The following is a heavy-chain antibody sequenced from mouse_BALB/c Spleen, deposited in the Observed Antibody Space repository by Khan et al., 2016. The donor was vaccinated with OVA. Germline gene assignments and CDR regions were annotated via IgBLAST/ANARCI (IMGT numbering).Heavy chain of an antibody. CDR2: INPYNDGT. V-gene: IGHV1S136*01. J-gene: IGHJ4*01. Sequence: IQLVQSGPELVKPGASVKMSCKASGYTFTNYVMHWVKQKPGQGLEWIGYINPYNDGTKYNEKFKGKATLTSDKYSRTAYMELSSLTSEDSGVYYCARYGSSPYYAMDYWGQGTSVTVSS. CDR3: ARYGSSPYYAMDY. D-gene: IGHD1-1*01. CDR1: GYTFTNYV.